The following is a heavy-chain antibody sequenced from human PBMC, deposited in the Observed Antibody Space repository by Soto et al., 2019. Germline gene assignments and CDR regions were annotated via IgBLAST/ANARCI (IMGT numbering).Heavy chain of an antibody. D-gene: IGHD3-22*01. Sequence: SETLSLTCTVSGGSISSYYWSWIRQPPGKGLEWIGYIYYSGSTNYNPSLKSRVTISVDTSKNQFSLKLSSVTAADTVVYYCARGVSYYYDSSGPITFDYWGQGTLVTVSS. CDR1: GGSISSYY. CDR2: IYYSGST. J-gene: IGHJ4*02. CDR3: ARGVSYYYDSSGPITFDY. V-gene: IGHV4-59*01.